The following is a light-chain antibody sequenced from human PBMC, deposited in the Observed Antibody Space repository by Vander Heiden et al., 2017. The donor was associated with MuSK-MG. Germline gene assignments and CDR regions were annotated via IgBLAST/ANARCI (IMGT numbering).Light chain of an antibody. Sequence: DIVMTQSPATLSVSPGERATLSCRASQSVSSNLAWYQQKPGQAPRLLIYGVSTRATAIPARFSGSGSGTEFTLTISSLQSEDFAVYYCQQDNNWPLTFGGGTKVEIK. CDR2: GVS. CDR1: QSVSSN. CDR3: QQDNNWPLT. V-gene: IGKV3-15*01. J-gene: IGKJ4*01.